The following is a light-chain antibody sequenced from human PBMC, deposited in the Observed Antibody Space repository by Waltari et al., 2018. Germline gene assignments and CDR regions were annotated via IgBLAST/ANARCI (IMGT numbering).Light chain of an antibody. CDR3: SSQSSDDVVL. CDR2: DVS. V-gene: IGLV2-14*03. Sequence: QSALTQPASVSGSPGQSITISCTVTSSDVGTYNSVPWYQDHPGQAPKVIIYDVSDPPSGVSARFSGSTPGNTASMTSSGLQAEDEADYYCSSQSSDDVVLFGGGTKVTVL. CDR1: SSDVGTYNS. J-gene: IGLJ3*02.